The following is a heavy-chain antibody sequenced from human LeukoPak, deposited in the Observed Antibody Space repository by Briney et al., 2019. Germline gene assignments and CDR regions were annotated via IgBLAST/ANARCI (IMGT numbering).Heavy chain of an antibody. CDR3: ARDFGNHWLLYPNWFDP. CDR2: IYYSGST. J-gene: IGHJ5*02. CDR1: GGSISSSSYY. D-gene: IGHD3-9*01. V-gene: IGHV4-39*07. Sequence: SETLSLTCNVSGGSISSSSYYWGWIRQPPGKGLEWIGSIYYSGSTYYNPSLKSRVTISVDTSKNQFSLKLSSVTAADTAVYYCARDFGNHWLLYPNWFDPWGQGTLVTVSS.